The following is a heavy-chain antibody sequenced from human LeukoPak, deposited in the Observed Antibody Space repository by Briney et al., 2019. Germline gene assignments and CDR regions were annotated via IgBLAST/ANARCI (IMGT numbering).Heavy chain of an antibody. CDR2: IYNSGST. V-gene: IGHV4-31*03. D-gene: IGHD6-6*01. CDR3: ARAYSPSSLYFDY. Sequence: PQTLSLTCTVSGASISSGDYYWSWIRQHPGKGLEWIGYIYNSGSTYYNPSLKSRITISVDTSQSQFSLKLSSVTAADTAVYFCARAYSPSSLYFDYWGQGTLVTVSS. J-gene: IGHJ4*02. CDR1: GASISSGDYY.